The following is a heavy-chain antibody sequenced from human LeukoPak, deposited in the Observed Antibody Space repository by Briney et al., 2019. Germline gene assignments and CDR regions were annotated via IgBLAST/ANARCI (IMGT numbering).Heavy chain of an antibody. CDR1: GGSISSYY. J-gene: IGHJ2*01. CDR2: IYYSGST. V-gene: IGHV4-59*01. CDR3: ARVYYSNSYDYWYFDL. Sequence: SETLSLTCTVSGGSISSYYWSWIRQPPGKGLEWIAYIYYSGSTNYNPSPKSRVTISVDTSKNQFSLKLSSVTAADTAVYYCARVYYSNSYDYWYFDLWGRGTLVTVSS. D-gene: IGHD6-13*01.